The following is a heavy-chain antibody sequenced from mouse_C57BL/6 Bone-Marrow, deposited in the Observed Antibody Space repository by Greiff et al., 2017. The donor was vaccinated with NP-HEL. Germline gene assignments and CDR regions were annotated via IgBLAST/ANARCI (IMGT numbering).Heavy chain of an antibody. CDR2: LRHKANNHAT. CDR1: GFTFSNAW. Sequence: DVKLVESGGGLVQPGGSMKLSCAASGFTFSNAWMDWVRQSPEKGLEWVAELRHKANNHATYYAESVKGRLTISRDDSKSSVYLRMSGERAEDTGIYYCTLTTVAFDYWGQGTTLTVSS. D-gene: IGHD1-1*01. J-gene: IGHJ2*01. CDR3: TLTTVAFDY. V-gene: IGHV6-6*01.